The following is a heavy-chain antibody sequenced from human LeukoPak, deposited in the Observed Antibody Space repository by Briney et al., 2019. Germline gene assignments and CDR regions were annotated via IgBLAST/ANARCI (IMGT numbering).Heavy chain of an antibody. V-gene: IGHV1-18*01. CDR2: ISAYNGNT. CDR3: ARGFGELLSGDWFDP. J-gene: IGHJ5*02. D-gene: IGHD3-10*01. CDR1: GYTFTNYG. Sequence: ASVKVSCKASGYTFTNYGISWVRQAPGQGLEWMGWISAYNGNTNYAQKLQGRVTVTTDTSMSTAYMELSSLRSEDTAVYYCARGFGELLSGDWFDPWGQGTLVTVSS.